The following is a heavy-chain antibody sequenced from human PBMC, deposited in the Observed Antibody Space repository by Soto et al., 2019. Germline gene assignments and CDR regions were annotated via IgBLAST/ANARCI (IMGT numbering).Heavy chain of an antibody. CDR1: GFTFSRYA. D-gene: IGHD3-16*02. CDR2: ISGSGGST. J-gene: IGHJ6*02. Sequence: EVQLLESGGGLVQPGGSLRLSCAASGFTFSRYAMSWVRQAPGKGLEWVSAISGSGGSTYYADSVKGRFTISRDNSKNTLYLQMNSLRAEDTAVYYCAKGGYDYVWGSYRYISYYYGMDVWGRGTTVTVS. V-gene: IGHV3-23*01. CDR3: AKGGYDYVWGSYRYISYYYGMDV.